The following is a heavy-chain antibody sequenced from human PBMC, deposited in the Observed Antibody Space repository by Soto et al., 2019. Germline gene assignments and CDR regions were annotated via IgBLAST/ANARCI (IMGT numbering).Heavy chain of an antibody. Sequence: QVQLVESGGGVVQPGRSLRLSCAASGFTFSSYGMHWARQAPGKGLEWVAVISYDGSNKYYADFVKGRFTISRDNSKNTLYLQMNSLRAEDTAVYYCAKDRYDSSGYPDAFDIWGQATMVSVSS. D-gene: IGHD3-22*01. CDR1: GFTFSSYG. CDR3: AKDRYDSSGYPDAFDI. J-gene: IGHJ3*02. CDR2: ISYDGSNK. V-gene: IGHV3-30*18.